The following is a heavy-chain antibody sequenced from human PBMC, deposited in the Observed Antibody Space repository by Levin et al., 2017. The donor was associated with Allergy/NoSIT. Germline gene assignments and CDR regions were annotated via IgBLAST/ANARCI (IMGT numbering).Heavy chain of an antibody. V-gene: IGHV3-48*03. CDR3: ARQRGNVWSCYNYFDF. CDR2: ISSTGSTI. CDR1: GFTFSSYE. D-gene: IGHD3-3*01. J-gene: IGHJ4*03. Sequence: SCAASGFTFSSYEMNWVRRAPGKGLEWVSYISSTGSTIYSADSVKGRFTISTDNAKNSLYLHMNSLRAEDTAVYYCARQRGNVWSCYNYFDFWGQGTLVTVSS.